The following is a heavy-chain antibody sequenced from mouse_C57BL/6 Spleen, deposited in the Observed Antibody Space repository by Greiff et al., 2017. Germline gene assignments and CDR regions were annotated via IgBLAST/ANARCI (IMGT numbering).Heavy chain of an antibody. Sequence: QVQLQQSGPELVKPGASVKISCKASGYAFSSSWMNWVKQRPGKGLEWIGRIYPGDGDTNYNGKFKGKATLTADKSSSTAYMQLSSLTSEDSAVYFCARGGYDYDYAMDYWGQGTSVTVSS. CDR2: IYPGDGDT. D-gene: IGHD2-4*01. J-gene: IGHJ4*01. CDR3: ARGGYDYDYAMDY. V-gene: IGHV1-82*01. CDR1: GYAFSSSW.